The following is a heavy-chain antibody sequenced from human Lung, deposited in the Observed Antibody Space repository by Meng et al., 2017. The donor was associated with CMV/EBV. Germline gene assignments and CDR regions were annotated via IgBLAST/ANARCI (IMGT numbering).Heavy chain of an antibody. D-gene: IGHD4-23*01. Sequence: QAQLVQSGGEVKKPGASVKVSCKASGYTFTNYGITWVRQAPGQGLEWMGWINAYNGDTNYAQTLQGRVTMTTDTSTSTAYMELSSLRSEDTAVYYCARGDGGNGSDYWGQGTLVTVS. CDR2: INAYNGDT. CDR3: ARGDGGNGSDY. CDR1: GYTFTNYG. V-gene: IGHV1-18*04. J-gene: IGHJ4*02.